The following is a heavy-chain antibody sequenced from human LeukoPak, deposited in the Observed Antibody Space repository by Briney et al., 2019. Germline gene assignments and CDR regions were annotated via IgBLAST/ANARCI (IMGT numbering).Heavy chain of an antibody. V-gene: IGHV3-48*01. D-gene: IGHD4-11*01. CDR2: ISSSTTTT. CDR1: GDTPIGYG. CDR3: ARGYSNPPLEY. Sequence: QPGGSLRLSCVASGDTPIGYGMNWVRQAPGKGLEWISSISSSTTTTYYADSVRGRFTISRDSAKNSLYLHMNSLRAEDTAIYYCARGYSNPPLEYWGQGTPVTVSS. J-gene: IGHJ4*02.